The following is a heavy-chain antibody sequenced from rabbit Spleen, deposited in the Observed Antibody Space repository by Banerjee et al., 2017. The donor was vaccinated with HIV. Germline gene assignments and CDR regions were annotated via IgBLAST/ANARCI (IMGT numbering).Heavy chain of an antibody. J-gene: IGHJ4*01. CDR2: MYAGSSGST. Sequence: QEQLVESGGGLVQPEGSLTLTCRASGFSFSSGYYMCWVRQAPGKGLEWIACMYAGSSGSTYYASWAKGRFTISKTSSTTVTLQMTSLTAADTATYFCARHSGSPNVWGPGTLVTVS. CDR1: GFSFSSGYY. CDR3: ARHSGSPNV. D-gene: IGHD1-1*01. V-gene: IGHV1S45*01.